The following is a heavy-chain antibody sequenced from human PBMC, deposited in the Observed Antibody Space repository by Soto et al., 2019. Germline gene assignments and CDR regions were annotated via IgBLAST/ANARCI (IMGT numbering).Heavy chain of an antibody. V-gene: IGHV3-48*01. Sequence: EVQLVESGGGLVQPGGSLRLSCTASGFKFSDYSMNWVRQAPGKGLEWASYIGTSSSTVYYAFSVEGRFSISRDNAKNSLYLQMNSLRAEDTAVYYCARDSAYSFDYWGQGIRVTVSP. CDR1: GFKFSDYS. D-gene: IGHD2-15*01. J-gene: IGHJ4*02. CDR3: ARDSAYSFDY. CDR2: IGTSSSTV.